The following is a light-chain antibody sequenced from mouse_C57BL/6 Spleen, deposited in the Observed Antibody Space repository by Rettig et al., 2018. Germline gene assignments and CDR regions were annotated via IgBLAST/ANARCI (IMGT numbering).Light chain of an antibody. CDR3: QQSNSWPFT. J-gene: IGKJ4*01. CDR1: QSIGTS. Sequence: DILLTQSPAILSVSPGERVSFSCRASQSIGTSIHWYQQRTNGSPRLLIKYASESISGIPSRFSGSGSGTDFTLSINSVESEDIADYYCQQSNSWPFTFGPG. CDR2: YAS. V-gene: IGKV5-48*01.